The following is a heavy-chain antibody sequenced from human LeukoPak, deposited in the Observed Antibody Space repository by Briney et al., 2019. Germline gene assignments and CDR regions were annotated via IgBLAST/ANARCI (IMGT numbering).Heavy chain of an antibody. CDR2: INPNSGGT. CDR1: AYTFTVYY. D-gene: IGHD3-16*01. V-gene: IGHV1-2*02. CDR3: AREPSMINGYSTYILWYFDL. J-gene: IGHJ2*01. Sequence: APVTVSCTASAYTFTVYYMDLVRQAPGQGLEWMGWINPNSGGTNYAQKFQGRVTMTRDTSISTAYMELSRLRSDDTAVYSCAREPSMINGYSTYILWYFDLWGRGTLVTVSS.